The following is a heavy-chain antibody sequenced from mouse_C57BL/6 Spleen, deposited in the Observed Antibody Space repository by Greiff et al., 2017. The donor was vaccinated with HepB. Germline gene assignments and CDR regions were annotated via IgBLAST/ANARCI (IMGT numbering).Heavy chain of an antibody. J-gene: IGHJ3*01. CDR2: IYPRSGNA. D-gene: IGHD1-1*01. V-gene: IGHV1-81*01. CDR3: ARSNLLLRLAY. CDR1: GYTFTSYG. Sequence: QVQLQQSGAELARPGASVKLSCKASGYTFTSYGISWVKQRTGQGLEWIGEIYPRSGNAYYNEKFKGKATLTADKSSSTAYMELRSLTSEDSAVYFCARSNLLLRLAYWGQGTLVTVSA.